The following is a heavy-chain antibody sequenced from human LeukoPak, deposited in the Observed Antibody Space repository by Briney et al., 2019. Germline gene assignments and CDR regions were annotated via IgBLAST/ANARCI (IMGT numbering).Heavy chain of an antibody. Sequence: GGSLRLSCAASGFTFSSYWMHWVRQAPGKGLVWVSRINSDGSSTSYADSVKGRFTISRDNSKNTLYLQMNSLRVEDTAVYYCAKSGSKSGWDYYYYMDVWGKGTTVTVSS. CDR2: INSDGSST. CDR3: AKSGSKSGWDYYYYMDV. V-gene: IGHV3-74*01. D-gene: IGHD1-26*01. CDR1: GFTFSSYW. J-gene: IGHJ6*03.